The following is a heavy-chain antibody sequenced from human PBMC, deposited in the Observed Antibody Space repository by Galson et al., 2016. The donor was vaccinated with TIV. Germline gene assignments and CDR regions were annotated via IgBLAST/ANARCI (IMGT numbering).Heavy chain of an antibody. CDR1: GGTFSNYA. D-gene: IGHD5-18*01. Sequence: SVKVSCKASGGTFSNYAFSWVRQAPGQGLEWMGGISPMLDTTNYAQKFQGRVTITADKFTSTAYMELSSLRSEDTAVYYCATDRKTALDTYSYYSGMDVWGQGTTVTVSS. CDR2: ISPMLDTT. CDR3: ATDRKTALDTYSYYSGMDV. J-gene: IGHJ6*02. V-gene: IGHV1-69*10.